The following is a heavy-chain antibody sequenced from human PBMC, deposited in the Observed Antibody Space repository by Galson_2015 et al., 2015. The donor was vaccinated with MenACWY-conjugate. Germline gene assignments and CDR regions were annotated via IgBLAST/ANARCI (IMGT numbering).Heavy chain of an antibody. Sequence: SLRLSCAASGFPFSSYGMAWVRRAPGKGLEWVSGISGSGESQYYADSAKGRFTISRDNSNNMVYVQMNSLRDDDTAVYYCAKYSGACDFGEWGHWARVTFAS. CDR2: ISGSGESQ. V-gene: IGHV3-23*01. CDR1: GFPFSSYG. D-gene: IGHD5-12*01. CDR3: AKYSGACDFGE. J-gene: IGHJ4*03.